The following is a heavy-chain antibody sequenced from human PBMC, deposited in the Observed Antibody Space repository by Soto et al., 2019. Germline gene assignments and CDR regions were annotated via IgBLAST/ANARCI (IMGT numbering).Heavy chain of an antibody. CDR2: IYYSGST. CDR1: GGSISSYY. J-gene: IGHJ3*02. V-gene: IGHV4-59*01. D-gene: IGHD6-19*01. Sequence: SETLSLTCTVSGGSISSYYWSWIRQPPGKGLEWIGYIYYSGSTNYNPSLKSRVTISVDTSKNQFSLKLSSVTAADTAVYYCARDQAVIAVAGRAFDTWGQGKMLTVSS. CDR3: ARDQAVIAVAGRAFDT.